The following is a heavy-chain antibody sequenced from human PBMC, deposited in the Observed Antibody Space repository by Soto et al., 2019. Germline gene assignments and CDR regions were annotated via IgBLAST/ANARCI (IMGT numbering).Heavy chain of an antibody. V-gene: IGHV1-3*01. D-gene: IGHD6-13*01. Sequence: GASVKVSCKASGYTFTSYAMHWVRQAPGQRLEWMGWINAGNGNTKYSQKFQGRVTITRDTSASTAYTELSRLRSDDTAVYYCARGIAAAAARGMDVWGQGTTVTVSS. CDR1: GYTFTSYA. CDR3: ARGIAAAAARGMDV. J-gene: IGHJ6*02. CDR2: INAGNGNT.